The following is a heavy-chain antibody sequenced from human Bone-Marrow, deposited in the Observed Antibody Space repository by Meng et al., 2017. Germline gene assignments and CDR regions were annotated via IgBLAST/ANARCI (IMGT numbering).Heavy chain of an antibody. Sequence: VQVVHSGVELTTPGASAKVSCKASASTVTSYAMNWVRQAPGQGLDWMGWINTNTGNPTYAQGFTGRFVFSLDTSVSTAYLQISSLKAEDTAVYYCAKYSYGLGNFLDYWGQGALVTVSS. CDR3: AKYSYGLGNFLDY. CDR1: ASTVTSYA. D-gene: IGHD3-10*01. V-gene: IGHV7-4-1*02. J-gene: IGHJ4*02. CDR2: INTNTGNP.